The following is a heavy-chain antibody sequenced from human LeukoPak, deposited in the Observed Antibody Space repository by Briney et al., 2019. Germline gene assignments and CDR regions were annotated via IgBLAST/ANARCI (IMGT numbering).Heavy chain of an antibody. Sequence: SVKVPCKASGGTFSSYAISWVRQAPGQGLEWMGGIIPIFGTANYAQKFQGRVTITADESTSTAYMELSSLRSEDTAVYYCARDKRIYYYYYGMDVWGQGTTVTVSS. D-gene: IGHD1-1*01. CDR3: ARDKRIYYYYYGMDV. J-gene: IGHJ6*02. V-gene: IGHV1-69*13. CDR2: IIPIFGTA. CDR1: GGTFSSYA.